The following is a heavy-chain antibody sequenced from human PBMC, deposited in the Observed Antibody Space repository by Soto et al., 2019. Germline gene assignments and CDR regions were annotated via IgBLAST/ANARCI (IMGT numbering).Heavy chain of an antibody. CDR3: ARGLVAAAGRSRYYYYGMDV. CDR1: GGSFSGYY. J-gene: IGHJ6*02. D-gene: IGHD6-13*01. Sequence: PSETLSLTCAVYGGSFSGYYWSWIRQPPGKGMEWIGEINHSGSTNYNPSLKSRVTISVDTSKNQFSLKLCSVTAADTAVYYCARGLVAAAGRSRYYYYGMDVWGQGTTVNVSS. V-gene: IGHV4-34*01. CDR2: INHSGST.